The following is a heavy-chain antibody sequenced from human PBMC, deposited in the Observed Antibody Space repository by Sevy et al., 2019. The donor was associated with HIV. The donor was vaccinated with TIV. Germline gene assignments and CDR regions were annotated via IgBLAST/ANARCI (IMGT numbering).Heavy chain of an antibody. V-gene: IGHV3-23*01. Sequence: GGSLRLSCAASGFTFRDYVMTWVRQAPGKGLEWVSVISGSGGHTYYADSVKGRFTISRDNSKNSVYLQMNSLRSEDTALYFCGRDQMEWYCSRGRPCWFQDWGQGTLVTVSS. CDR1: GFTFRDYV. CDR3: GRDQMEWYCSRGRPCWFQD. D-gene: IGHD2-15*01. CDR2: ISGSGGHT. J-gene: IGHJ1*01.